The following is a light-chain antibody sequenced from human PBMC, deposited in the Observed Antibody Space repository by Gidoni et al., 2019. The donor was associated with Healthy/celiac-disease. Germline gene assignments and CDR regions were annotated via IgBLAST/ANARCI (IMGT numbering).Light chain of an antibody. V-gene: IGKV2-28*01. CDR3: MQALQTPIT. CDR2: LGS. CDR1: QSLLHSNGYNY. J-gene: IGKJ5*01. Sequence: DSVMTQSPLSMPVTPGEPASISCRSIQSLLHSNGYNYLDWYLQKPGQSPQLLIYLGSNRASGVPDRFRGSGSGTDFTLKIRRVEAEDVGVYYCMQALQTPITFGQGTRLEIK.